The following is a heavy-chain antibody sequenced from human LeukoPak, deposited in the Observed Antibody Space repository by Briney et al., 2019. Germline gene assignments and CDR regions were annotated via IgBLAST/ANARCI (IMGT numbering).Heavy chain of an antibody. CDR3: ARQCSITSCL. J-gene: IGHJ4*02. Sequence: GGSLRLSCAVSGFTFSTYAMNWVRQAPGKGLEWVSSISGGSSTIYYADSVKGRFTISRDNAKSSLYLQMDSLRAEDTAVYYCARQCSITSCLWGQGTLVTVSS. CDR1: GFTFSTYA. CDR2: ISGGSSTI. V-gene: IGHV3-21*01. D-gene: IGHD2-2*01.